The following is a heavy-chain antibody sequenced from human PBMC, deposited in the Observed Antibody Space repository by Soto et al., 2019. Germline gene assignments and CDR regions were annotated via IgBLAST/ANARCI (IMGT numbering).Heavy chain of an antibody. Sequence: EVQLLESGGGLVQPGGSLRLSCAASGFTFSSYAMSWVRQAPGKGLEWVSAISGDGSSTSYADSVKGRFTISRDNAKSTLYLQMNSLRAEDTAVYYCARDSTYTVMGWGQGTLVTVSS. CDR2: ISGDGSST. CDR3: ARDSTYTVMG. CDR1: GFTFSSYA. V-gene: IGHV3-23*01. J-gene: IGHJ4*02. D-gene: IGHD4-4*01.